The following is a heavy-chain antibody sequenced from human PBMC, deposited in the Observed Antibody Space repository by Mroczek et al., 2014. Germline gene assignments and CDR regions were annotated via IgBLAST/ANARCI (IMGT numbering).Heavy chain of an antibody. J-gene: IGHJ4*02. CDR1: GYTFTGYY. CDR3: ATDRDPKWFDSSGYYGY. V-gene: IGHV1-2*02. D-gene: IGHD3-22*01. Sequence: QVQLQESGAEVKKPGASVKVSCKASGYTFTGYYMHWVRQAPGQGLEWMGWINPNSGGTNYAQKFQGRVTMTRDTSISTAYMELSSLRSEDTAVYYCATDRDPKWFDSSGYYGYWGQGTLVTVSS. CDR2: INPNSGGT.